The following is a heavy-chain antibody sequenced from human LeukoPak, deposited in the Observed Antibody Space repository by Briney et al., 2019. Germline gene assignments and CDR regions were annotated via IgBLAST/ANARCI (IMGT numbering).Heavy chain of an antibody. CDR1: GFSFNTYW. J-gene: IGHJ6*02. V-gene: IGHV3-7*01. Sequence: GGSLRLSCEASGFSFNTYWMIWVRQAPGRGLEGVADIRPDGRGQYYLGSVKGRFTISRDNAKDSLYLEMNSLRPEDRAVYYCARSGNPDFYGLDVWGQGTTVTVFS. D-gene: IGHD5-12*01. CDR3: ARSGNPDFYGLDV. CDR2: IRPDGRGQ.